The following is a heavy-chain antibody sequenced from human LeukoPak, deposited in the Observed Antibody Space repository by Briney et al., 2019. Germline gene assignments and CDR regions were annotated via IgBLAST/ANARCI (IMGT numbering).Heavy chain of an antibody. Sequence: GASAKVSCKASGYHFTGYHVHWVRQAPGQGLEWMGRISTDSGDADIAQKFQGRVTMTRDTSISTAYMELSRLTSDDSAVYYCAGLGSTVKGRIDPWGQGTSVTVSS. CDR2: ISTDSGDA. CDR3: AGLGSTVKGRIDP. V-gene: IGHV1-2*02. D-gene: IGHD5/OR15-5a*01. J-gene: IGHJ5*02. CDR1: GYHFTGYH.